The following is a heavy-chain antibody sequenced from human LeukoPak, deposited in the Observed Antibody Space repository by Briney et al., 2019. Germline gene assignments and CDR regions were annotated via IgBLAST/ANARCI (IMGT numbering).Heavy chain of an antibody. Sequence: SETLSLTCTVSGGSITGYNWSWIRQPPGKGLEWVGYVFYEGGTLYNPSLKSRVTISVDTSKTQFSLKLTSVTAADTAVYYCARHIAVSYDAFDLWGRGTMVTVSS. CDR1: GGSITGYN. J-gene: IGHJ3*01. CDR2: VFYEGGT. CDR3: ARHIAVSYDAFDL. D-gene: IGHD6-19*01. V-gene: IGHV4-59*08.